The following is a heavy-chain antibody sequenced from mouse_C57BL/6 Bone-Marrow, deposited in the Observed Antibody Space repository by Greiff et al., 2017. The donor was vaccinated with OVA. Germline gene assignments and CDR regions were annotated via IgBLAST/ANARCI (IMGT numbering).Heavy chain of an antibody. D-gene: IGHD4-1*01. CDR1: GFTFSSYG. CDR3: ARDWEKAY. Sequence: EVQVVESGGDLVKPGGSLKLSCAASGFTFSSYGMSWVRQTPDKRLEWVATISSGGSYTYYPDSVKGRFTISRDNAKNTLYLQMSSLKSEDTAMYYCARDWEKAYWGQGTLVTVSA. CDR2: ISSGGSYT. V-gene: IGHV5-6*01. J-gene: IGHJ3*01.